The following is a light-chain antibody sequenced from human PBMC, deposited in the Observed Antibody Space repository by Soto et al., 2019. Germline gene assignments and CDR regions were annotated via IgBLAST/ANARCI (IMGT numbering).Light chain of an antibody. CDR1: QSISAY. J-gene: IGKJ4*01. CDR2: GAS. V-gene: IGKV1-39*01. CDR3: QQTYNTPLN. Sequence: DIQMTQSPSSLSASVGDRVTITCRASQSISAYLSWFQQKPGKAPKLLIHGASRLQSGVPSRFSGSGSGTDFTHTVSGLQPEDFAIYYCQQTYNTPLNFGAGTKVDIK.